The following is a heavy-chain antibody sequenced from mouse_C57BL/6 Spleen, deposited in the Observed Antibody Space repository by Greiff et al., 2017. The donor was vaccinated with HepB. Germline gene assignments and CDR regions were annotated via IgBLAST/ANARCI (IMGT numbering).Heavy chain of an antibody. D-gene: IGHD2-1*01. CDR2: INPYNGGT. Sequence: EVQLQQSGPVLVKPGASVKMSCKASGYTFTDYYMNWVKQSHGKSLEWIGVINPYNGGTSYNQKFKGKATLTVDKSSSTAYMELNSLTSEDSAVYYCARWAGNYRYFDVWGTGTTVTVSS. J-gene: IGHJ1*03. CDR1: GYTFTDYY. V-gene: IGHV1-19*01. CDR3: ARWAGNYRYFDV.